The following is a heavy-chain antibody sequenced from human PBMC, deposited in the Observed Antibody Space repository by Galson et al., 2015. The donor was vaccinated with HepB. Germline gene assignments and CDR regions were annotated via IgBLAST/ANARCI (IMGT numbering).Heavy chain of an antibody. D-gene: IGHD3-10*01. Sequence: QSGAEMKKPGESLRISCKGSGYSFTSYWISWVRQMPGKGLEWMGRIDPSDSYTNYSPSFQGHVTISADKSISTAYLQWSSLKASDTAMYYCARHSRDRSGSGYYGMDVWGQGTTVTVSS. CDR2: IDPSDSYT. J-gene: IGHJ6*02. CDR3: ARHSRDRSGSGYYGMDV. V-gene: IGHV5-10-1*01. CDR1: GYSFTSYW.